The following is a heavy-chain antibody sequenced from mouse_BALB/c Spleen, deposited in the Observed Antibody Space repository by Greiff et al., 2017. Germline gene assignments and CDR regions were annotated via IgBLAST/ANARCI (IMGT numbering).Heavy chain of an antibody. V-gene: IGHV3-2*02. CDR2: ISYSGST. J-gene: IGHJ4*01. CDR3: ATYDYDETDFYYAMDY. Sequence: EVKLVESGPGLVKPSQSLSLTCTVTGYSITSDYAWNWIRQFPGNKLEWMGYISYSGSTSYNPSLKSRISITRDTSKNQFFLQLNSVTTEDTATYYCATYDYDETDFYYAMDYWGQGTSVTVSS. CDR1: GYSITSDYA. D-gene: IGHD2-4*01.